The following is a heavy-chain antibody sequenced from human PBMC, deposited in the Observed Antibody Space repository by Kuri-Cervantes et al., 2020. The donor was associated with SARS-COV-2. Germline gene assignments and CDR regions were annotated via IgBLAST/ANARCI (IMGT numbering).Heavy chain of an antibody. CDR1: EGTFSGYA. J-gene: IGHJ4*02. CDR3: ARQLETTMLYYFDY. Sequence: SVKVSCKASEGTFSGYAISWVRQAPGQGLEWMGRIIPIFGIANYAQKFQGRVTITADKSTSTAYMELSSLRSEDTAVYYCARQLETTMLYYFDYWGQGTLVTVSS. D-gene: IGHD3-10*02. CDR2: IIPIFGIA. V-gene: IGHV1-69*04.